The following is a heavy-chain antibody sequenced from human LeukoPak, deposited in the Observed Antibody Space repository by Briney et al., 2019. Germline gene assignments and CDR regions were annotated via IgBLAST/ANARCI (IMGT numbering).Heavy chain of an antibody. CDR2: IRYDGSNK. Sequence: GGSLRLSCAASGFTFSSYGMHWVRQAPGKGLEWVAFIRYDGSNKYYADSVKGRFTISRDNSKNTLYLQMNSLRAEDTAVYYCARDQEPYCSGGSCYPIDYWGQGTLVTVSS. CDR3: ARDQEPYCSGGSCYPIDY. V-gene: IGHV3-30*02. CDR1: GFTFSSYG. D-gene: IGHD2-15*01. J-gene: IGHJ4*02.